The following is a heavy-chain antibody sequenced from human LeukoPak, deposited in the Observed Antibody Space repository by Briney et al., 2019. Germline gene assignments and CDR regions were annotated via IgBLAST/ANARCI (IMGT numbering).Heavy chain of an antibody. Sequence: PGGSLRLSCAASGFTFSSYSMNWVRQAPGKGLEWVSYINSNSDKIYYADSVKGRFTISRDNSKNSLYLQMSSLRAEDTAVYYCARAPTMIAPGGFDYWGQGTLATVSS. D-gene: IGHD3-22*01. CDR2: INSNSDKI. CDR1: GFTFSSYS. V-gene: IGHV3-48*04. J-gene: IGHJ4*02. CDR3: ARAPTMIAPGGFDY.